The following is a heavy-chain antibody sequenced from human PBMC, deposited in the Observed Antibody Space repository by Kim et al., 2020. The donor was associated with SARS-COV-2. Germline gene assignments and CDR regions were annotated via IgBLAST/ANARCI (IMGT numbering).Heavy chain of an antibody. D-gene: IGHD3-10*01. Sequence: GGSLRLSCAASGFTFSSYGMHWVRQAPGKGLEWVAVISYDGSNKYYADSVKGRFTISRDNSKNTLYLQMNSLRAEDTAVYYCAKGGYGRVRGVIPNRFYYYYGMDVWGQGTTVTVSS. CDR2: ISYDGSNK. CDR1: GFTFSSYG. J-gene: IGHJ6*02. V-gene: IGHV3-30*18. CDR3: AKGGYGRVRGVIPNRFYYYYGMDV.